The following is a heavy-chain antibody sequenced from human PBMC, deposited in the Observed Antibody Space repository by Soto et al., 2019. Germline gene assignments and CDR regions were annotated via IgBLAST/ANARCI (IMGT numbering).Heavy chain of an antibody. J-gene: IGHJ5*02. CDR1: GGSVSSRSHF. CDR3: ARYDAESGSNKLDP. CDR2: IDSTGNT. D-gene: IGHD5-12*01. Sequence: QVQLQESGPGVVKPSDTLSVTCTVSGGSVSSRSHFWSWIRQPPGGGLPWIGYIDSTGNTTYSPSLKSRATLSVDTSRNQFSLRLTSVTAADTAIYYCARYDAESGSNKLDPWGQGTLVTVSS. V-gene: IGHV4-61*01.